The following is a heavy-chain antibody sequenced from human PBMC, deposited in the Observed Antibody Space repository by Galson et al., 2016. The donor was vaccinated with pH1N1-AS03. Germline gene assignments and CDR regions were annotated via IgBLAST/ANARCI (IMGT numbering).Heavy chain of an antibody. CDR1: GFSLSTSGVA. CDR3: AHRPSSWPYWYFDR. Sequence: PALVKPTQTLTLTCTFSGFSLSTSGVAVGWIRQPPGKALECLALIHWDDDKHYGPSLKSRLTITKDPSKNQVVLTMTNMDPVDTATYYCAHRPSSWPYWYFDRGGRGTLVTVSS. J-gene: IGHJ2*01. CDR2: IHWDDDK. D-gene: IGHD6-13*01. V-gene: IGHV2-5*05.